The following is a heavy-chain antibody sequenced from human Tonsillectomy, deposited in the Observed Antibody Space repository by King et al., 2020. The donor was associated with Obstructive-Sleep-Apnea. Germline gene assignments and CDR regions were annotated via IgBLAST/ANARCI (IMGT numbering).Heavy chain of an antibody. J-gene: IGHJ4*02. CDR3: AKDIYSGWYEGHFEY. CDR2: ISWNSGSI. CDR1: GFTFADYA. D-gene: IGHD6-19*01. V-gene: IGHV3-9*01. Sequence: VQLVESGGGLVQPGRPLRLSCGASGFTFADYAMHWVRQAPGKGLEWVSGISWNSGSIGYADSVKGRFTISRDNTKNSVYLQMNRLRGEDTAMYYCAKDIYSGWYEGHFEYWGQGALVTVSS.